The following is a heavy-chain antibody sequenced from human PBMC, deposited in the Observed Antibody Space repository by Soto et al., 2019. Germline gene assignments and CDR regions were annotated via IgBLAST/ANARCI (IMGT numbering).Heavy chain of an antibody. D-gene: IGHD4-4*01. J-gene: IGHJ4*02. Sequence: EVQLVESGGGLVQPGGSLRLSCAVSGFSFSSAWMTWIRQAPGKGLERVAIMNEDGSERYYVDSVKGRFPISRDNAKNSPFLQMNSLRVEDTAVYFCARDRAYSRFDYWGQGSLVTVSS. V-gene: IGHV3-7*03. CDR1: GFSFSSAW. CDR3: ARDRAYSRFDY. CDR2: MNEDGSER.